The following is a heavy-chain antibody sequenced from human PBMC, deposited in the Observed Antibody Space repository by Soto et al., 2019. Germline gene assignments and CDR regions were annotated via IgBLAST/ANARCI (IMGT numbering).Heavy chain of an antibody. D-gene: IGHD6-19*01. CDR3: XXXXXXXYXSXXXXXPXY. J-gene: IGHJ4*02. CDR1: GFTFSSYS. Sequence: EVQLVESGGGLVKPGGSLRLSCAASGFTFSSYSMNWVRQAPGXGXEWVXCISSSSSYTYYADSVKGRFTISRDNAKNXXXXXXXXXXXXXXXXXXXXXXXXXXYXSXXXXXPXYWGQGTLVTVSS. V-gene: IGHV3-21*06. CDR2: ISSSSSYT.